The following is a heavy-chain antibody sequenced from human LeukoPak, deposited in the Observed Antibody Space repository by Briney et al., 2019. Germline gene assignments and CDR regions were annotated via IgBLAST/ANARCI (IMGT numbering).Heavy chain of an antibody. CDR1: GFLFNDYS. CDR3: ARDFRFAFDN. V-gene: IGHV3-48*01. CDR2: IGIDSGNT. Sequence: PGGSLRLSCSASGFLFNDYSMNWVRQAPGKGLEWISYIGIDSGNTHYADSVRGRFVISADRATNSVYLHMTRPRVDDTAVYYCARDFRFAFDNWGQGTLVTVSS. J-gene: IGHJ4*02. D-gene: IGHD3-10*01.